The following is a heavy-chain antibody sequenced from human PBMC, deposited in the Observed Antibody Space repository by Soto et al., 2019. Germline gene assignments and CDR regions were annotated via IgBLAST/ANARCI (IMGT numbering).Heavy chain of an antibody. D-gene: IGHD2-2*01. Sequence: SETLSLTCTVSGGSISSSSYYWGWIRQPPGKGLEWIGSIYYSGSTYYNPSLKSRVTISVDTSKNQFSLKLSSVTAADTAVYYCAKRGYCSSTSCYYHAPRYMDVWGKGTTVTVSS. CDR1: GGSISSSSYY. CDR2: IYYSGST. J-gene: IGHJ6*03. CDR3: AKRGYCSSTSCYYHAPRYMDV. V-gene: IGHV4-39*01.